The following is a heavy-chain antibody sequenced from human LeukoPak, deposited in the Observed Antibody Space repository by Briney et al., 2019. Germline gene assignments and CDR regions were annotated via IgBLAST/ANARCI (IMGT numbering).Heavy chain of an antibody. J-gene: IGHJ3*02. D-gene: IGHD3-22*01. CDR2: IKQDGSEK. Sequence: PGGSLRLSCAASGFTFSTYTMVWVRQAPGKGLEWVANIKQDGSEKYYVDSVKGRFTISRDNAKNSLYLQMNSLRAEDTAVYYCARGTHYYDSSGYSAFDIWGQGTMVTVSS. CDR3: ARGTHYYDSSGYSAFDI. CDR1: GFTFSTYT. V-gene: IGHV3-7*01.